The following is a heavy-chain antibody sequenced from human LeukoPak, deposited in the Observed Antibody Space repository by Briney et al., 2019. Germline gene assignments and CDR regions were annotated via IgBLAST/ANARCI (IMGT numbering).Heavy chain of an antibody. CDR3: ARDLTEDYYYGMDV. Sequence: GGSLRLSCAASGFTFSSYNMNWVRQAPGNRLEWVSSISSSSSYIYYADSVKGRFTISRDNAKNSLYLQMNSLRAEDTAVYYCARDLTEDYYYGMDVWGQGTTVTVSS. D-gene: IGHD7-27*01. CDR2: ISSSSSYI. V-gene: IGHV3-21*01. J-gene: IGHJ6*02. CDR1: GFTFSSYN.